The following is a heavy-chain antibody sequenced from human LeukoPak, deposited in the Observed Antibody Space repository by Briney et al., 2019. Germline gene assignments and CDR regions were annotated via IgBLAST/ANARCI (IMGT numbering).Heavy chain of an antibody. CDR3: ASKTDCYYGMDV. CDR2: ISAYNGNT. Sequence: ASVKVSCKASGYTFTGYYMHWVRQAPGQGLEWMGWISAYNGNTNYAQKLQGRVTMTTDTSTSTAYMELRSLRSDDTAVYYCASKTDCYYGMDVWGQGTTVTVSS. J-gene: IGHJ6*02. D-gene: IGHD2-21*01. CDR1: GYTFTGYY. V-gene: IGHV1-18*04.